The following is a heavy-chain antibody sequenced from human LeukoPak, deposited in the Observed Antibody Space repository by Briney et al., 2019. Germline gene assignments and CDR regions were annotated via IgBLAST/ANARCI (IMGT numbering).Heavy chain of an antibody. D-gene: IGHD2-15*01. Sequence: PSETLSLTCNVSGVSISSYYWSWIRQPAGKGLEWIGRIYTSGSANYNPSLKSRVTMSVDTSKNQFSLRLSSVTAADTAVYYCASGAAQFDPWGQGTMVTVSS. CDR1: GVSISSYY. CDR3: ASGAAQFDP. CDR2: IYTSGSA. J-gene: IGHJ5*02. V-gene: IGHV4-4*07.